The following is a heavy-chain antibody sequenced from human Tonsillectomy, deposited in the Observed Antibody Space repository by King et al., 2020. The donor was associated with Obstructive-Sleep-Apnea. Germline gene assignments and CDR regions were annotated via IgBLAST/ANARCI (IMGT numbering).Heavy chain of an antibody. CDR3: ARTILVVTGYFDP. V-gene: IGHV4-39*07. D-gene: IGHD2-21*02. CDR2: IYNNAST. Sequence: HLQLQESGPGLVSPSETLSLTCTVSGGSISTVNHYWVWIRQPPGKGLQWIGSIYNNASTYYNPSLRRRVTISVDTSKNQFSLTRNSVTAADTAVYYCARTILVVTGYFDPWGQGILVTVSS. J-gene: IGHJ5*02. CDR1: GGSISTVNHY.